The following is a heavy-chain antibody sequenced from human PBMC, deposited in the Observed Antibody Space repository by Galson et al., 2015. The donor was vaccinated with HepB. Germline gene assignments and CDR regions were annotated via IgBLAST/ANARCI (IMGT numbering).Heavy chain of an antibody. CDR2: ISFDASNE. CDR1: GFTFSTYG. D-gene: IGHD6-19*01. V-gene: IGHV3-30*18. CDR3: AKAVDYYYYYYMDV. Sequence: SLRLSCAASGFTFSTYGMHWVRQAPGKGLEWVAVISFDASNEYYADSVKGRFTISRDNSKNTLYLQMNSLRAEDTAMYYCAKAVDYYYYYYMDVWGTGTTVAVSS. J-gene: IGHJ6*03.